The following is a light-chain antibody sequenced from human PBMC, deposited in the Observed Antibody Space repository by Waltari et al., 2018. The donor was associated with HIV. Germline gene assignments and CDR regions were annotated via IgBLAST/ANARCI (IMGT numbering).Light chain of an antibody. Sequence: QSVLTQPPSVSGAPGQRVPLPCPGRSPNVGSVYIVHWYHQLPGTTPKLLIYGNNNRPPGVPDRFSGSKSGTSASLAITGLQADDEADYYCQSYDSSLVIFGGGTKLTVL. CDR1: SPNVGSVYI. CDR3: QSYDSSLVI. J-gene: IGLJ2*01. CDR2: GNN. V-gene: IGLV1-40*01.